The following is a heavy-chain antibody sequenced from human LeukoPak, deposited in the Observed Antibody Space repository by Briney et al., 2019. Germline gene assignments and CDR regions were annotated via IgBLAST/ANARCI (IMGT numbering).Heavy chain of an antibody. CDR1: GYTFIGYY. CDR2: INPNSGGT. J-gene: IGHJ4*02. V-gene: IGHV1-2*02. D-gene: IGHD5-24*01. Sequence: GASVKVSCKASGYTFIGYYMQWVRQAPEQGLELMGWINPNSGGTNYARKFQGRVTMTRDTSISTVYMELSKLRSDDTAVYYCARAHTIRANDYWGQGTLVTVSS. CDR3: ARAHTIRANDY.